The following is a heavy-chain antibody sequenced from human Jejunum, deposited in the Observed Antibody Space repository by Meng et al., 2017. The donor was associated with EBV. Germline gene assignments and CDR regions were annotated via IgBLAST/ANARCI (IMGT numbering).Heavy chain of an antibody. CDR1: GYSFTNSA. Sequence: QGQLVQSGYELKKPGASVTVSCKASGYSFTNSAMNWVRQAPGQGVEWMGWINTNTGNPTYAQGFTGRFVFSLDTSVSTAYLQISSLKAEDTAVYYCARVRGYSYGRPFDYWGQGTLVTVSS. V-gene: IGHV7-4-1*02. CDR3: ARVRGYSYGRPFDY. J-gene: IGHJ4*02. D-gene: IGHD5-18*01. CDR2: INTNTGNP.